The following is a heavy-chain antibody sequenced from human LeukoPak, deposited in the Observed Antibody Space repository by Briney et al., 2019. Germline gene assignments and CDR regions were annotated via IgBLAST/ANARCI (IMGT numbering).Heavy chain of an antibody. J-gene: IGHJ6*02. Sequence: SETLSLTCAVYGGSFSGYYWSWIRQPPGKGLEWIGEINHSGSTNYNPSLKSRVTISVDTSKNQFSLKLSSVTAADTAVYYCARRRETANIPCYGMDVWGQGTTVTVSS. CDR1: GGSFSGYY. CDR2: INHSGST. V-gene: IGHV4-34*01. CDR3: ARRRETANIPCYGMDV. D-gene: IGHD5-18*01.